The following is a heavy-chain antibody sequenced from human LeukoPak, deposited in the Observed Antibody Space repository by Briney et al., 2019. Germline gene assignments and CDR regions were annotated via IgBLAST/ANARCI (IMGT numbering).Heavy chain of an antibody. J-gene: IGHJ4*02. CDR1: GFTFGDYA. CDR3: TTDPVGATETDY. V-gene: IGHV3-49*04. D-gene: IGHD1-26*01. Sequence: GGSLRLSCTASGFTFGDYAMSWVRQAPGKGLEWVGFIRSKAYGGTTEYAASVKGRFTISRDDSKSIAYLQMNSLKTEDTAVYYCTTDPVGATETDYWGQGTLVTVSS. CDR2: IRSKAYGGTT.